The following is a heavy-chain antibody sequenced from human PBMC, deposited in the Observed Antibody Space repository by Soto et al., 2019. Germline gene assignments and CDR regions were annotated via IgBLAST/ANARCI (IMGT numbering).Heavy chain of an antibody. CDR3: ARDNYYDSSGEFDY. CDR2: IIPIFGTA. CDR1: GGTFSSYA. Sequence: ASVKVSCKASGGTFSSYAISWVRQAPGQGLEWMGGIIPIFGTANYAQKFQGRVTITADESTSTAYMELSSLRSEDTAVYYCARDNYYDSSGEFDYWGQGTLVTVSS. D-gene: IGHD3-22*01. J-gene: IGHJ4*02. V-gene: IGHV1-69*13.